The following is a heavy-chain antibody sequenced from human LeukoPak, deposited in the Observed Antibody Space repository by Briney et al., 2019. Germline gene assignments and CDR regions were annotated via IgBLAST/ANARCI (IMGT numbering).Heavy chain of an antibody. D-gene: IGHD6-19*01. CDR2: IRYDGSNK. CDR3: AKDLEQWLAHYFDY. CDR1: GFTFSSHG. Sequence: GGSLRLSCAASGFTFSSHGMHWVRQAPGKGLEWVAFIRYDGSNKYYADSVKGRFTISRDHSKNTLYLQMNSLRAEDTAVYYCAKDLEQWLAHYFDYWGQGTLVTVSS. V-gene: IGHV3-30*02. J-gene: IGHJ4*02.